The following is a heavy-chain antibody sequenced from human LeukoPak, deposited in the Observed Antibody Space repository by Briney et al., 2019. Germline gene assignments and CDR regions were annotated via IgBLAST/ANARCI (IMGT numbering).Heavy chain of an antibody. J-gene: IGHJ4*02. CDR1: GGSISSSSYY. D-gene: IGHD4-17*01. Sequence: SETLSLTCTVSGGSISSSSYYWGWIRQPPGKGLEWIGNIYYSGSTYYNPSLKSRVTISVDTSKNQFSLKLNSVTAADTAVYYCARHHMDYGDYWIDYWGQGTLVTVSS. V-gene: IGHV4-39*07. CDR3: ARHHMDYGDYWIDY. CDR2: IYYSGST.